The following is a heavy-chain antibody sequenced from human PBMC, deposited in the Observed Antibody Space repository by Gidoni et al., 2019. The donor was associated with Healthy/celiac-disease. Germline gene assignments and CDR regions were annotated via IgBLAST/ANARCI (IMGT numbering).Heavy chain of an antibody. D-gene: IGHD1-26*01. V-gene: IGHV1-46*01. CDR1: GDTFTSHN. J-gene: IGHJ5*02. CDR3: ARVDSGSYGWFDP. Sequence: QLQLVQSGAESTNPGASVKVSFKASGDTFTSHNMHWVRQAPGQGLEWMGIINPSGGSTSYEQKFQGRVTMTRDTSTRKVYMELSSLRSEDTAVYYCARVDSGSYGWFDPWGQGTLVTVSS. CDR2: INPSGGST.